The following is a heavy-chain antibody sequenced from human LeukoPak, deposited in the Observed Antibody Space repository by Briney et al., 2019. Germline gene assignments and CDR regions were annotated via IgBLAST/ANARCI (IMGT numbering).Heavy chain of an antibody. Sequence: SETLSLTCTVSGGSISSGSYYWSWIRQPAGKGLEWIGRIYTSGSTNYNPSLKSRVTISVDTSKNQSSLKLSSVTAADTAVYYCARAGDGYNGDLDYWGQGTLVTVSS. CDR2: IYTSGST. D-gene: IGHD5-24*01. CDR3: ARAGDGYNGDLDY. CDR1: GGSISSGSYY. J-gene: IGHJ4*02. V-gene: IGHV4-61*02.